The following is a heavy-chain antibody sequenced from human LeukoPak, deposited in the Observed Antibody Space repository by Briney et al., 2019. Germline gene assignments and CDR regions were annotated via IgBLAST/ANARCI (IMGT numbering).Heavy chain of an antibody. CDR1: DGSFSGYY. D-gene: IGHD2-2*01. CDR2: INHSGST. CDR3: ASVSLGYCSSTSCRSGGY. V-gene: IGHV4-34*01. J-gene: IGHJ4*02. Sequence: PTETLSLTCAVYDGSFSGYYWSWIRQPPGKGLEWIGEINHSGSTNYNPSLKSRVTISVDTSKNQFSLKLSSVTAADTAVYYCASVSLGYCSSTSCRSGGYWGQGTLVTVSS.